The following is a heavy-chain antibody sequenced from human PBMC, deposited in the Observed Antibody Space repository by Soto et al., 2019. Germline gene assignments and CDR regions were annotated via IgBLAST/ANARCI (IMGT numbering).Heavy chain of an antibody. V-gene: IGHV3-21*01. CDR1: GFTFSSYS. CDR3: ARSRRDGSSGWYYV. Sequence: AGGSLRLSCAASGFTFSSYSMNWVRQAPGKGLEWVSSISSSSSYIYYADSVKGRFTISRDNAKNSLYLQMNSLRAEDTAVYYCARSRRDGSSGWYYVWGQGTLVTVSS. D-gene: IGHD6-19*01. J-gene: IGHJ4*02. CDR2: ISSSSSYI.